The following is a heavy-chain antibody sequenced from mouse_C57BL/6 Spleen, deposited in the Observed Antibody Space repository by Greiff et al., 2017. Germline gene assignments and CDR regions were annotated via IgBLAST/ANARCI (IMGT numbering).Heavy chain of an antibody. V-gene: IGHV1-39*01. D-gene: IGHD1-1*01. CDR1: GYSFTDYN. CDR3: ARSGTTVVAPYFDY. J-gene: IGHJ2*01. CDR2: INPNYGTT. Sequence: EVQLQQSGPELVKPGASVKISCKASGYSFTDYNMNWVKQSNGKSLEWIGVINPNYGTTSYNQKFKGKATLTVDQSSSTAYMQLNSLTSEDSAVDYCARSGTTVVAPYFDYWGQGTTLTVSS.